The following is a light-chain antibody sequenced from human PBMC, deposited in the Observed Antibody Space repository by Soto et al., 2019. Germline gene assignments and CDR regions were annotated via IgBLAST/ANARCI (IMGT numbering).Light chain of an antibody. CDR2: EGS. CDR3: CSYAGGSISVL. CDR1: SSDVGSYNL. J-gene: IGLJ2*01. V-gene: IGLV2-23*01. Sequence: QSALTQPASVSGSPGQSITISCTGTSSDVGSYNLVSWYQQHPGKAPKLMIYEGSKRPSGVSDRFSGSKSGNTASLTISGLQAEDEADYYCCSYAGGSISVLFGGGTKLTVL.